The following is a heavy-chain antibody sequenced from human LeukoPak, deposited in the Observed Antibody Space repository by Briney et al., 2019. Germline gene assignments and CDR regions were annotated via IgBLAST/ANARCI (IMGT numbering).Heavy chain of an antibody. Sequence: SETLSITCTVSGGSISSYYWSWIRQPAGKGLEWIGRIYTSGSTNYNPSLKSRVTMSVDTSKNQFSLKLSSVTAADTAVYYCARDRKFTVTKFYYYYYGMDVWGQGTTVTVSS. CDR2: IYTSGST. J-gene: IGHJ6*02. V-gene: IGHV4-4*07. D-gene: IGHD4-17*01. CDR3: ARDRKFTVTKFYYYYYGMDV. CDR1: GGSISSYY.